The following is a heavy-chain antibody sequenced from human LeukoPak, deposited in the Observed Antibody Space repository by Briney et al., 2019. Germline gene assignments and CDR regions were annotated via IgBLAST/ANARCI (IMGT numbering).Heavy chain of an antibody. J-gene: IGHJ3*02. V-gene: IGHV3-74*01. D-gene: IGHD3-22*01. CDR3: AKELTPDRSGFDAFHI. CDR1: GFTFSDHW. Sequence: GGSLRLSCAASGFTFSDHWIHWVRQVPGEGLVWVGVIYNDGSSATYADSVKGRFTVSRDNAKNTLYLQMNSLRAEDTAVYYCAKELTPDRSGFDAFHIWGQGTVVTVSS. CDR2: IYNDGSSA.